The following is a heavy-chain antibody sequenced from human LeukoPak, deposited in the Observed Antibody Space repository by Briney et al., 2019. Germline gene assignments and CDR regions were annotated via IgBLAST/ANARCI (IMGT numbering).Heavy chain of an antibody. CDR1: GYTFSAYF. CDR2: INPKSGDT. J-gene: IGHJ4*02. V-gene: IGHV1-2*02. CDR3: ATGDNDYVWGSYRHTFDH. Sequence: GASVKVSCKASGYTFSAYFLHWVRQAPGQGPEWMGWINPKSGDTNFAQKFQGRITMTRDTSISTAYMELSSLRSDDTAVYYCATGDNDYVWGSYRHTFDHWGQGTLVTVSS. D-gene: IGHD3-16*02.